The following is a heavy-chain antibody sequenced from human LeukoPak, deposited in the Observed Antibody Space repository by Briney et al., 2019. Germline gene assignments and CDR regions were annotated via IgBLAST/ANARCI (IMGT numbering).Heavy chain of an antibody. V-gene: IGHV4-39*07. J-gene: IGHJ5*02. CDR1: GGSISSSSYY. Sequence: SETLSLTCTVSGGSISSSSYYWGWIRQPPGKGLEWIGSIYYSGSTYYNPSLKSRVTISVDTSKNQFSLKLSSVTAADTAVYYCAISPGLGKRFDPWGQGTLVTVSS. CDR2: IYYSGST. CDR3: AISPGLGKRFDP.